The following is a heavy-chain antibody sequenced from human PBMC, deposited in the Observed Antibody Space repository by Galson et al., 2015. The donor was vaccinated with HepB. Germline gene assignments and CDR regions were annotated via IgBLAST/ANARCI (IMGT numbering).Heavy chain of an antibody. CDR2: FDPEDGET. CDR1: GYTLTELS. CDR3: ATGEGSGSLYYYGMDV. V-gene: IGHV1-24*01. J-gene: IGHJ6*02. D-gene: IGHD3-10*01. Sequence: SVKVSCKVSGYTLTELSMHWVRQAPGKGLEWMGGFDPEDGETIYAQKFQGRVTMTEDTSTDTAYMELSSLRSEDTAVYYCATGEGSGSLYYYGMDVWGQGTTVTVSS.